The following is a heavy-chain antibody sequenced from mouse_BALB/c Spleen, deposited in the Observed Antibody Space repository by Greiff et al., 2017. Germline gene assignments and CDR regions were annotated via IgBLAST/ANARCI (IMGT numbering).Heavy chain of an antibody. J-gene: IGHJ3*01. Sequence: VKVVESGPGLVAPSQSLSITCTVSGFSLTSYGVHWVRQPPGKGLEWLGVIWAGGSTNYNSALMSRLSISKDNSKSQVFLKMNSLQTDDTAMYYCARDQDDYDWFAYWGQGTLVTVSA. V-gene: IGHV2-9*02. CDR2: IWAGGST. CDR3: ARDQDDYDWFAY. D-gene: IGHD2-4*01. CDR1: GFSLTSYG.